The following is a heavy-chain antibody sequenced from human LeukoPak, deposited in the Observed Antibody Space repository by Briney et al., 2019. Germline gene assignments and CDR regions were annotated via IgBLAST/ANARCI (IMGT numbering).Heavy chain of an antibody. J-gene: IGHJ4*02. CDR2: ISSSSSYI. Sequence: GGSLRLSCAASGFTFSTYSMNWVRQAPGKGLEWVSSISSSSSYIYYADSVKGRFTISRDNAKNSLYLQMNSLRAEDTAVYYCARDGSSEYYYDSSGYYGYWGQGTLVTVSS. CDR1: GFTFSTYS. V-gene: IGHV3-21*01. CDR3: ARDGSSEYYYDSSGYYGY. D-gene: IGHD3-22*01.